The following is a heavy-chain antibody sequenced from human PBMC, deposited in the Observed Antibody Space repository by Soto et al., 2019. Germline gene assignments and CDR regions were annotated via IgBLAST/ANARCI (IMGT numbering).Heavy chain of an antibody. CDR2: INHSGST. J-gene: IGHJ5*02. D-gene: IGHD4-4*01. Sequence: QVQLQQWGAGLLKPSETLSLTCAVYGGSFSGYYWSWIRQPPGKGLEWIGEINHSGSTNYNPSLKSRVTISVDTSKNQFSLKLSSVTAADTGVYYCARGPYIRWFDPWGQGTLVTVSS. CDR1: GGSFSGYY. CDR3: ARGPYIRWFDP. V-gene: IGHV4-34*01.